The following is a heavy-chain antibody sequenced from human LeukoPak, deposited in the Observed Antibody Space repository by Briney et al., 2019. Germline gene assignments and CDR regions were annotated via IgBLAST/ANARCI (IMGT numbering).Heavy chain of an antibody. CDR2: IIPILGIA. CDR3: AREVVVPAATYYYYYYMDV. Sequence: SVKVSCKASGGTFSSYTISWVRQAPGQGLEWMGRIIPILGIANYAQKFQGRVTITADKSTSTAYMELSSLRSEDTAVYYCAREVVVPAATYYYYYYMDVWGKGTTVTVSS. D-gene: IGHD2-2*01. V-gene: IGHV1-69*04. CDR1: GGTFSSYT. J-gene: IGHJ6*03.